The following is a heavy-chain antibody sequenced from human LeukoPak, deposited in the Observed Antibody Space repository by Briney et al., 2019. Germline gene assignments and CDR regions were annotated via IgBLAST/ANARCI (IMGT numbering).Heavy chain of an antibody. J-gene: IGHJ6*03. CDR1: GGSISNYY. CDR2: IYYSGGT. D-gene: IGHD1-26*01. V-gene: IGHV4-59*01. Sequence: PSETLSLTCTVSGGSISNYYWSWIRQPPGKGLEWIGYIYYSGGTNYNPSLKSRVTISVDTSKNQFSLKLSSVTAADTAVYYCARGRGGSYYYYYYYMDVWGKGTTVTVPS. CDR3: ARGRGGSYYYYYYYMDV.